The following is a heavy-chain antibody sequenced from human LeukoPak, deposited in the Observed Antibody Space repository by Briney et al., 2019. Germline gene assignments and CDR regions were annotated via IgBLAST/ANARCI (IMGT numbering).Heavy chain of an antibody. V-gene: IGHV4-39*01. CDR3: ARTYYSDSSAYYSADAFDI. Sequence: SETLSLTCTASGGSISSSSYYWGWIRQPPGKGLEWIGSVYYSGSTYYNPSLKSRVTISVDTSKNQFSLKLSSVTAADTAVYYCARTYYSDSSAYYSADAFDIWGLGTMVTVSS. CDR1: GGSISSSSYY. J-gene: IGHJ3*02. CDR2: VYYSGST. D-gene: IGHD3-22*01.